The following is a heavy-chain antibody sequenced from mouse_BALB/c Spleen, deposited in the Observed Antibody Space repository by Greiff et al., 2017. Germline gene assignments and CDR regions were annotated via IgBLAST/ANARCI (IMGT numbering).Heavy chain of an antibody. Sequence: EVKLMESGGGLVKPGGSLKLSCAASGFTFSSYAMSWVRQSPEKRLEWVAEISSGGSYTYYPDTVTGRFTISRDNAKNTLYLEMSSLRSEDTAMYYCAREGGSKYYFDYWGQGTTLTVSS. D-gene: IGHD1-1*01. CDR3: AREGGSKYYFDY. CDR2: ISSGGSYT. V-gene: IGHV5-9-4*01. CDR1: GFTFSSYA. J-gene: IGHJ2*01.